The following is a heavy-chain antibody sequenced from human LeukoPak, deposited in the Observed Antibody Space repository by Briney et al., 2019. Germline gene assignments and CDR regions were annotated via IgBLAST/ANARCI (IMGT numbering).Heavy chain of an antibody. Sequence: GGSLRLSCAASGFTFSTYSMNWVRQAPGKGLEWVSSITSSSASIYYADSVKGRFTISRDNAKNSLYLQMDSLRAEDTAVYYCTTDHVGATVEFDSWGQGTLVTVSS. CDR2: ITSSSASI. J-gene: IGHJ4*02. CDR1: GFTFSTYS. CDR3: TTDHVGATVEFDS. D-gene: IGHD1-26*01. V-gene: IGHV3-21*01.